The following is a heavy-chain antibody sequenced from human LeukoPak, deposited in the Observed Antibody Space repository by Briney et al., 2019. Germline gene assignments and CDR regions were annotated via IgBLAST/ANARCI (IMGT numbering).Heavy chain of an antibody. CDR3: AKEPSYSSSSYFDY. V-gene: IGHV3-23*01. CDR2: ISGSGGST. D-gene: IGHD6-6*01. Sequence: PGGSLRLPCAASGFTFSSYAMSWVPHAPGKGLEWVSAISGSGGSTYYADSVKGRFTIYRDNSKNTLYLQMNSLRAEDTAVYYCAKEPSYSSSSYFDYWGQGTLVTVSS. J-gene: IGHJ4*02. CDR1: GFTFSSYA.